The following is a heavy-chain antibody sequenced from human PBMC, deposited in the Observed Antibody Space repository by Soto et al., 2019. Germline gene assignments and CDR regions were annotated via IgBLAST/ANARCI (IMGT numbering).Heavy chain of an antibody. CDR2: ISAYNGNT. D-gene: IGHD3-10*01. Sequence: QVQLVQSGAEVKKPGASVKVSCKASGYTFTSYGISWVRHAPRQVLEGMGWISAYNGNTKYAQKLQGRVTMTTDTATSTADMELRSLRSDDTAVYDCASDGGAQDRCDPWSQGALVTVSS. J-gene: IGHJ5*02. CDR3: ASDGGAQDRCDP. V-gene: IGHV1-18*01. CDR1: GYTFTSYG.